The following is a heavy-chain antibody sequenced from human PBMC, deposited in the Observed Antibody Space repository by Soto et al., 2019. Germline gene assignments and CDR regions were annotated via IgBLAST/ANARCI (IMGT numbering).Heavy chain of an antibody. CDR1: GDTISTGGYS. D-gene: IGHD1-26*01. CDR3: ARRGSGSYSDY. CDR2: TYHSGNP. Sequence: SETLSLTCGVSGDTISTGGYSWAWIRQPPGKALEWIGHTYHSGNPYYNPSLKSRVIISVDTSKNQFSLKLSSVTAADTAVYYCARRGSGSYSDYWGQGTLVTVSS. V-gene: IGHV4-30-2*01. J-gene: IGHJ4*02.